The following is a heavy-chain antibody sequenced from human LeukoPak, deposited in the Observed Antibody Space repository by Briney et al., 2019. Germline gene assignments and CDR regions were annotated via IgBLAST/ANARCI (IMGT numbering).Heavy chain of an antibody. Sequence: SETLSLTCTVSGGSISSYYWSWIRQPPGKGLEWIGYIYYSGSTNYNPSLKSRVTISVDTSKNQFSLKLSSVTAADTAVYYCAGLRDNLDYWGQGTLVTVSS. CDR1: GGSISSYY. CDR2: IYYSGST. D-gene: IGHD1-14*01. V-gene: IGHV4-59*08. J-gene: IGHJ4*02. CDR3: AGLRDNLDY.